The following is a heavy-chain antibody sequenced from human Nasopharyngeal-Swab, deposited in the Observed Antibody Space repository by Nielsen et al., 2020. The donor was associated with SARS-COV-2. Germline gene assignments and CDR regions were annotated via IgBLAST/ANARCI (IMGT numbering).Heavy chain of an antibody. CDR2: INHNERT. D-gene: IGHD5-24*01. CDR3: ARAGRVGDAYTGLDV. J-gene: IGHJ6*02. CDR1: GGSSNGFY. V-gene: IGHV4-34*01. Sequence: SETLSLTCPVSGGSSNGFYSNWIRPAPAKGLEWIGEINHNERTNYNPSLKSRIAMLVDTSNNQVSLNVSSVSAGDTAVYYCARAGRVGDAYTGLDVWGQGTTVTVSS.